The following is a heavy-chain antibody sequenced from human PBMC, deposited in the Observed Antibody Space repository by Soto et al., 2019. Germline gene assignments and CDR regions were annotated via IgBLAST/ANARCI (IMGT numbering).Heavy chain of an antibody. J-gene: IGHJ6*02. Sequence: ASVKVSCKASGYTFTSYDINCVRQATGQGLEWMGWMNPNSGNTGYAQKFQGRVTMTRNTSISTAYMELSSLRSEDTAVYYCAREGQYSSSPYYYYYGMDVWGQGTTVTVSS. V-gene: IGHV1-8*01. CDR2: MNPNSGNT. CDR1: GYTFTSYD. CDR3: AREGQYSSSPYYYYYGMDV. D-gene: IGHD6-6*01.